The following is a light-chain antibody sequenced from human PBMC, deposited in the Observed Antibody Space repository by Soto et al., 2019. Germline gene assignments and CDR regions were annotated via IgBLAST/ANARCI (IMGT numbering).Light chain of an antibody. CDR1: SPDFG. CDR3: SSYSSTTTL. CDR2: EVS. V-gene: IGLV2-14*01. J-gene: IGLJ2*01. Sequence: QSALTQPASVSGSPGQSITISCSGISPDFGVSWYQHFPGKAPKLLIFEVSNRPSGVSTRFPGSKSGNMAFLTISGLQSEDEGLYHCSSYSSTTTLFGGGTKLTVL.